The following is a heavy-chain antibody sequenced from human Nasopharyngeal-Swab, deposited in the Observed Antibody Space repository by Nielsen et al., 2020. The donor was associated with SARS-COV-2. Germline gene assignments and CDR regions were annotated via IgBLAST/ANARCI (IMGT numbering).Heavy chain of an antibody. CDR3: ARDLGGYFDY. CDR2: ISYDGSNK. J-gene: IGHJ4*02. CDR1: GFIFSSYA. D-gene: IGHD3-16*01. Sequence: GGSLRRSCAASGFIFSSYAMHWVRQTPGKGLEWVAVISYDGSNKYYADSMKGRFTISRDNSKNTLYLQMNSLRAEDTAVYYCARDLGGYFDYWGQGTLVTVSS. V-gene: IGHV3-30-3*01.